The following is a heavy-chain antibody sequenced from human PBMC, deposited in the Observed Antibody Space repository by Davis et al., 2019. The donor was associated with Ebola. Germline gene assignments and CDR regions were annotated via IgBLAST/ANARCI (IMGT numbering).Heavy chain of an antibody. Sequence: GESLKISCAASGFTFSTYVMYWVRQAPGKGLEWVSTLGLSADTYYADSVKGRFTISRDNSKNTLHLQMNSLRVEDTAIYYCVKDTSSIWFDVWGQGTTVTVSS. CDR3: VKDTSSIWFDV. V-gene: IGHV3-23*01. J-gene: IGHJ3*01. CDR1: GFTFSTYV. CDR2: LGLSADT. D-gene: IGHD6-13*01.